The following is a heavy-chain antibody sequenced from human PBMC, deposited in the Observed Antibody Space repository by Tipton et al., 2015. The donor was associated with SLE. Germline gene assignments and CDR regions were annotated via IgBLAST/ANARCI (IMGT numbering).Heavy chain of an antibody. CDR1: GGSFSGYY. CDR2: INHSGST. V-gene: IGHV4-34*01. D-gene: IGHD1-26*01. J-gene: IGHJ4*02. Sequence: TLSLTCAVYGGSFSGYYWSWIRQPPGKGLEWIGEINHSGSTNYNPSLKSRVTISEDTSKNQFSLKLSSVTAADTAVYYCARDLGGATPFDYWGQGTLVTVSS. CDR3: ARDLGGATPFDY.